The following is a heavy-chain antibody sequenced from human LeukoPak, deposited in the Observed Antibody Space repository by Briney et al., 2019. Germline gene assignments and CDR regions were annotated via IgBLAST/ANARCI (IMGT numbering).Heavy chain of an antibody. CDR3: ATDYPWWEPDAFDI. CDR2: FDPEDGET. D-gene: IGHD1-26*01. CDR1: GYTLTELS. Sequence: ASVKVSCKVSGYTLTELSMHWVRQAPGKGLEWMGGFDPEDGETIYAQKFQGRVTMTEDTSTDTAYMELSSLRSEDTAVYHCATDYPWWEPDAFDIWGQGTMVTVSS. J-gene: IGHJ3*02. V-gene: IGHV1-24*01.